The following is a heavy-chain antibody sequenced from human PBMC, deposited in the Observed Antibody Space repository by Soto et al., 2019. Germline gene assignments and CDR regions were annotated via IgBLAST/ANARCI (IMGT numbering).Heavy chain of an antibody. J-gene: IGHJ6*02. CDR2: IDPSDSYT. CDR3: ARETNNPRYYYASQPHLSYYYYGMAV. V-gene: IGHV5-10-1*01. D-gene: IGHD3-22*01. Sequence: PGESLKICCKGSGYSLTSCWISWLRQMPGKGLEWMGRIDPSDSYTNYSPSFQGHVTISADRSISTAYLQWSSLKASDTAMYYCARETNNPRYYYASQPHLSYYYYGMAVRGQRTTVPVS. CDR1: GYSLTSCW.